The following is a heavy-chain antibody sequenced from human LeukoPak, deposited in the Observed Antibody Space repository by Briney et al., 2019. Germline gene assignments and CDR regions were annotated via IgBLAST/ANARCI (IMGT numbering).Heavy chain of an antibody. V-gene: IGHV3-23*01. Sequence: PGGSLRLSCAASGFTFRNYAMSWVRQAPGKGLEWVSAISGSGENTYYADSVKGRFTISRDNSKNTLYLQMNSLRAEDTAVYYCAKDDGVGATLPYNWFDPWGQGTLVTVSS. CDR2: ISGSGENT. CDR3: AKDDGVGATLPYNWFDP. J-gene: IGHJ5*02. D-gene: IGHD1-26*01. CDR1: GFTFRNYA.